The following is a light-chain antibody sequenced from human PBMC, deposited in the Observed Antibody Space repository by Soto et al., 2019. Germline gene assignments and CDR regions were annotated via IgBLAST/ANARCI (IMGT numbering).Light chain of an antibody. CDR3: LQDYNYPYT. Sequence: AIQMTQSPSSLSVSVGDRVTITCRASQDIINDLGWYQQKPGKAHKLLIYGTSNLQSGVPSRFSGSGSGTDFTLTSSSLQPEDFATDYCLQDYNYPYTFGQGTKLEIK. J-gene: IGKJ2*01. CDR1: QDIIND. CDR2: GTS. V-gene: IGKV1-6*01.